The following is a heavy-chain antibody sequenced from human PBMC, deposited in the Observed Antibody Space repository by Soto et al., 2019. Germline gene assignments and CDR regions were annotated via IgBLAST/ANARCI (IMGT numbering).Heavy chain of an antibody. CDR2: INAGNGNT. J-gene: IGHJ6*03. Sequence: GASVKVSCKASGYTFTSYAMHWVRQAPGQRLEWMGWINAGNGNTKYSQKFQGRVTITRDTSASTAYMELSSLRSEDTAVYYCARGTRQVVVAATRGYYMDVWGKGTTVTVSS. D-gene: IGHD2-15*01. CDR3: ARGTRQVVVAATRGYYMDV. CDR1: GYTFTSYA. V-gene: IGHV1-3*01.